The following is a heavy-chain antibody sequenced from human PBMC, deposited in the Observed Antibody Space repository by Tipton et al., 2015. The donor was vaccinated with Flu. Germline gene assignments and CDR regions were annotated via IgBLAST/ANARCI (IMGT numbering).Heavy chain of an antibody. CDR1: GFSVRSNH. D-gene: IGHD6-25*01. CDR3: VRVAPAAQTYGMDV. Sequence: VQLVQSGGGLIQPGGSLRLSCEASGFSVRSNHLSWVRQAPGTGLECVSVIYAGGGSYYANSVRGRFTISRDNSRDTVYLQMNSLRADDTAVYYCVRVAPAAQTYGMDVWGQGTTVTVPS. CDR2: IYAGGGS. J-gene: IGHJ6*02. V-gene: IGHV3-53*01.